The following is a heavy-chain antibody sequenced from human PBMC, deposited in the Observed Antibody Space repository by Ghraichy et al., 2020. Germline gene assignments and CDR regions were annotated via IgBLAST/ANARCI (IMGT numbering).Heavy chain of an antibody. V-gene: IGHV1-69*13. CDR3: ARASITIFGVVIIRNDAFDI. Sequence: SVKVSCKASGGTFSSYAISWVRQAPGQGLEWMGGIIPIFGTANYAQKFQGRVTITAGESTSTAYMELSSLRSEDTAVYYCARASITIFGVVIIRNDAFDIWGQGTMVTVSS. CDR2: IIPIFGTA. CDR1: GGTFSSYA. J-gene: IGHJ3*02. D-gene: IGHD3-3*01.